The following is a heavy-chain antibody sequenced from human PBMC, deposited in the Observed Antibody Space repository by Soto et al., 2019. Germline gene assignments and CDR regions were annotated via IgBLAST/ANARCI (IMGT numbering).Heavy chain of an antibody. Sequence: SETLSLTCTASGASISSYYWSWIRQPAGKGLEWIGRIYTNGNTNYAQKLQGRVTMTTDTSTSTAYMELRSLRSDDTAVYYCARGGITGRAGYWGQGTLVTVSS. D-gene: IGHD1-20*01. CDR2: IYTNGNT. V-gene: IGHV4-4*07. J-gene: IGHJ4*02. CDR3: ARGGITGRAGY. CDR1: GASISSYY.